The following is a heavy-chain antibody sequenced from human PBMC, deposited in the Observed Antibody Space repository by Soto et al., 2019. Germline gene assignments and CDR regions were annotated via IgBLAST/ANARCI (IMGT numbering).Heavy chain of an antibody. CDR2: IIPIFGTA. V-gene: IGHV1-69*13. CDR3: ARDQGSLDLRTRRYYYSGMDV. Sequence: SVKVSCKASGGTFSSYAISWVRQAPGQGLEWMGGIIPIFGTANYAQKFQGRVTITADESTSTAYMELSSLRSEDTAVYYCARDQGSLDLRTRRYYYSGMDVWGQGTTVTVSS. D-gene: IGHD1-7*01. J-gene: IGHJ6*02. CDR1: GGTFSSYA.